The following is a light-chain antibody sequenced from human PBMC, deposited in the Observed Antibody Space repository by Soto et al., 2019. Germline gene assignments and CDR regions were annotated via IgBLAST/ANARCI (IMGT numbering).Light chain of an antibody. CDR3: QTWGTGIRV. Sequence: QPVLTQPPSASASLGASVKLTCTLSSGHSSYAIAWLQQQPEKGPRYLMKVNSDGSHNKGDGIPDRFSGSSSGAERYLTISSLQSEDEADYYCQTWGTGIRVFGGGTKLTVL. CDR1: SGHSSYA. J-gene: IGLJ3*02. CDR2: VNSDGSH. V-gene: IGLV4-69*01.